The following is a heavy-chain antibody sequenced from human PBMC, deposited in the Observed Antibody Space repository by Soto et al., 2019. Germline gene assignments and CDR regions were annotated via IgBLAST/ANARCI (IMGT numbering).Heavy chain of an antibody. CDR1: GYTFTSYD. D-gene: IGHD3-22*01. J-gene: IGHJ3*02. CDR2: MNPNSGNT. V-gene: IGHV1-8*01. CDR3: ARGHYYDTSCYYVFAAFAI. Sequence: QVQLVQSGAEVKKPGASVKVSCKTSGYTFTSYDIDWVRQATGQGLEWMAWMNPNSGNTGYAQKFQGRVTVTRDTSTSTAYMELSGLRSEDTAVYYCARGHYYDTSCYYVFAAFAIWGQGTLVTVSS.